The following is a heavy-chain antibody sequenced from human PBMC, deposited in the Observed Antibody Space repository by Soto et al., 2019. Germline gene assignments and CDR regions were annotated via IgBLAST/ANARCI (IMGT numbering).Heavy chain of an antibody. CDR1: GGSISSYY. CDR2: IYYSGST. V-gene: IGHV4-59*08. J-gene: IGHJ4*02. CDR3: ARHNYGSGSTYFDY. D-gene: IGHD3-10*01. Sequence: TLSLTCTVSGGSISSYYWIWIRQPPGKGLEWIGYIYYSGSTNYNPSLKSRVTISVDTSKNQFSLKLNSMTAADTAVYYCARHNYGSGSTYFDYWGQGTLVTVSS.